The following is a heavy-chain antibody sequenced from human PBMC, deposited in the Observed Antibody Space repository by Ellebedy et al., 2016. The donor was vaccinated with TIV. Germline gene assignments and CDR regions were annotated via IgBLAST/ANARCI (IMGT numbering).Heavy chain of an antibody. V-gene: IGHV4-4*02. D-gene: IGHD3-9*01. CDR1: GGSISTDNW. CDR3: ARESYYDILTGYVDHAFDF. CDR2: VYESGTT. Sequence: MPSETLSLTCSVSGGSISTDNWWSWVRQPPGKGLEWIGEVYESGTTHYNPSLKSRVTISVDKSKNQFSLNLNSVTDAETAVYYCARESYYDILTGYVDHAFDFWGQGTLVTVSS. J-gene: IGHJ3*01.